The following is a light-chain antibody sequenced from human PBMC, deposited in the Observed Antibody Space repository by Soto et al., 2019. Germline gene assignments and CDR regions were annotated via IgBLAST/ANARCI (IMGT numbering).Light chain of an antibody. J-gene: IGLJ2*01. V-gene: IGLV2-14*03. CDR3: SSYSSSSTLVI. Sequence: QSALTQPASVSGSPGQSITISCTGNSSDVGDYNFVSWYQQHPGKAPKLLIYEVSNRPSGVSNRFSGSKSGNTASLTISGLHAEDEGDYYCSSYSSSSTLVIFGGGTKLTVL. CDR2: EVS. CDR1: SSDVGDYNF.